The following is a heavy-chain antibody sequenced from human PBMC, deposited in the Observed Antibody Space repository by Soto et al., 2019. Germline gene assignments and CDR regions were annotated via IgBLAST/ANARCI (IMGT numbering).Heavy chain of an antibody. CDR2: ISAYNGNT. CDR3: ARGFPRRQLGYCSGGSCYPGGY. V-gene: IGHV1-18*01. CDR1: RDTFASYC. D-gene: IGHD2-15*01. Sequence: EVSVKVSSKASRDTFASYCISWVRQAPGQGLEWMGWISAYNGNTNYAQKLQGRVTMTTNTSISTAYMELSSLRSEDTAVYYCARGFPRRQLGYCSGGSCYPGGYWGQGTLVTVSS. J-gene: IGHJ4*02.